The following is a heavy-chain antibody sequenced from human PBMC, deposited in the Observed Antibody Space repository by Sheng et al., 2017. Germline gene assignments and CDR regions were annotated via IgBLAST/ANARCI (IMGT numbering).Heavy chain of an antibody. CDR1: GFTFSNYW. CDR3: ARHLRETRAFDI. CDR2: MKQDGSDK. J-gene: IGHJ3*02. Sequence: EVQLVESGGGLVQPGGSLRLSCAASGFTFSNYWMSWVRQAPGKGLEWVANMKQDGSDKYYVDSVKGRFTISRDNAKDALSLQMNSLRVEDTAVYYCARHLRETRAFDIWGQGTMVTVSS. V-gene: IGHV3-7*01. D-gene: IGHD4-17*01.